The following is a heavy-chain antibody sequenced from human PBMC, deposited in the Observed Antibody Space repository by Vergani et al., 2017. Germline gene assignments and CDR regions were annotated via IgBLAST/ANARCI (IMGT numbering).Heavy chain of an antibody. CDR3: ARSGITGTIRDYYYYMDV. CDR2: IYYSGST. Sequence: QVQLQESGPGLVKPSETLSLTCTVSNDSVSNTFYYWGWIRQTPGKGLEWIGSIYYSGSTYYNPSLESRVTMSVDTSKSQFSLKLSSVTAADTAVYYCARSGITGTIRDYYYYMDVWGKGTSVTVSS. V-gene: IGHV4-39*01. J-gene: IGHJ6*03. D-gene: IGHD1-20*01. CDR1: NDSVSNTFYY.